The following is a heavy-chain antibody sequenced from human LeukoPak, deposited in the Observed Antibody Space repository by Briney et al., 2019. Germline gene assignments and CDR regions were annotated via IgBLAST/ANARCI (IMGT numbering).Heavy chain of an antibody. V-gene: IGHV3-9*01. D-gene: IGHD3-22*01. CDR2: ISWNSGSI. J-gene: IGHJ4*02. Sequence: TGGSLRLSCAASGFTFDDYAMPWVRQAPGKGLEWVSGISWNSGSIGYADSVKGRFTISRDNAKNSLYLQMNSLRAEDTALYYCAKALAGGDSSGSLGYWGQGTLVTVSS. CDR3: AKALAGGDSSGSLGY. CDR1: GFTFDDYA.